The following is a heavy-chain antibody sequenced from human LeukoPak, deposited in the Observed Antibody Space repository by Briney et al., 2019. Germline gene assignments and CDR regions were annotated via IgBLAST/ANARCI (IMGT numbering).Heavy chain of an antibody. Sequence: GGSLRLSCAASGFTFSSHEMNWVRQAPGKGLEWVSYISSSGSTIYYADSVKGRFTISRDNAKNSLYLQMNSLRAEDTAVYYCARENCSGGSCYYYYYMDVWGKGTTVTISS. CDR1: GFTFSSHE. D-gene: IGHD2-15*01. CDR2: ISSSGSTI. J-gene: IGHJ6*03. V-gene: IGHV3-48*03. CDR3: ARENCSGGSCYYYYYMDV.